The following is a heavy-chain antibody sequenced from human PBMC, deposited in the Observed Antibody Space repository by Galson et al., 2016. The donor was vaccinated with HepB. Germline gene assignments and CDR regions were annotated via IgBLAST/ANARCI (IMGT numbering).Heavy chain of an antibody. J-gene: IGHJ4*02. CDR3: ASRRHCSGGTCYGLDY. CDR2: MNTSGGST. CDR1: DSTISAYI. Sequence: SVKVSCKASDSTISAYIVYWLRQAPGQGLEWMGAMNTSGGSTNYAQKFQGRVIMTTDNSTSTVYMELSSLRSEDTAVYYCASRRHCSGGTCYGLDYWGQGTLVTVSS. V-gene: IGHV1-46*01. D-gene: IGHD2-15*01.